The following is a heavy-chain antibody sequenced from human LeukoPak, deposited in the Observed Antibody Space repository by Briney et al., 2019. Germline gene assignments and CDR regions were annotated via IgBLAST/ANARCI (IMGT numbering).Heavy chain of an antibody. J-gene: IGHJ4*02. Sequence: GGSLRLSCAASGFTFSIHAMSWVSQAPGKGLEWVSTISGSGGSTNYAESVKGRFTISRDNSKNTLYLQMNSLRAEDTAVYYCAKDYYDSRNYFDYWGQGTLVTVSS. D-gene: IGHD3-22*01. V-gene: IGHV3-23*01. CDR3: AKDYYDSRNYFDY. CDR1: GFTFSIHA. CDR2: ISGSGGST.